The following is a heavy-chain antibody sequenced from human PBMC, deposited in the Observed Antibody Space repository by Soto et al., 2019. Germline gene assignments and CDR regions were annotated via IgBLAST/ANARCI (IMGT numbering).Heavy chain of an antibody. V-gene: IGHV3-23*01. CDR3: AKDGHVLLWFGESPDAFDI. D-gene: IGHD3-10*01. CDR1: GFTFSSYA. J-gene: IGHJ3*02. CDR2: MSGSGGNT. Sequence: GGSLRLSCAASGFTFSSYAMSWVRHAPGKGLEWVSAMSGSGGNTFYADSVKGRFTISRDNSKNTLYLQMNTLRAEDTAVYYCAKDGHVLLWFGESPDAFDIWGQGTMVTVSS.